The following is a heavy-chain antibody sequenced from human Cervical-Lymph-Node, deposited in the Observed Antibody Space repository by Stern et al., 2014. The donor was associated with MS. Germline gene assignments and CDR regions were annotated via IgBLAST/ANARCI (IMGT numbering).Heavy chain of an antibody. CDR1: GFTFDDYA. CDR3: AKDTKITATWYFDL. Sequence: VQLVESGGGLVQPGRSLRLSCAASGFTFDDYALRWVRQAPGKGLEWDSGISWNSGSIGYADSVKGRFTISRDNPKNSLYLQMNSLRAEDTALYYCAKDTKITATWYFDLWGRGTLVTVSS. J-gene: IGHJ2*01. V-gene: IGHV3-9*01. CDR2: ISWNSGSI. D-gene: IGHD1-26*01.